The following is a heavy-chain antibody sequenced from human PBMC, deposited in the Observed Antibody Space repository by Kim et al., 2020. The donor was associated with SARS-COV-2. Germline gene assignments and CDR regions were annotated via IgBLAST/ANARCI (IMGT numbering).Heavy chain of an antibody. CDR2: IYYSGST. CDR1: GGSISSSSYY. D-gene: IGHD1-26*01. J-gene: IGHJ3*02. CDR3: ARPYSGSYLAHAFDI. Sequence: SETLSLTCTVSGGSISSSSYYWGWIRQPPGKGLEWIGSIYYSGSTYYNPSLKSRVTISVDTSKNQFSLKLSSVTAADTAVYYCARPYSGSYLAHAFDIWGQGTMVTVSS. V-gene: IGHV4-39*01.